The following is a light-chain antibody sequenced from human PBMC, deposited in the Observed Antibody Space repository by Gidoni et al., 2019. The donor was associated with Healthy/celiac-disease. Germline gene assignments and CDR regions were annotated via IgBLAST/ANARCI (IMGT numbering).Light chain of an antibody. CDR3: AAWDDSLSGV. J-gene: IGLJ2*01. CDR2: RNN. V-gene: IGLV1-47*01. Sequence: QSVLTKPPSASGTPGQRVTISCSGSSSNIGSNYVYWYQQLPGTAPKLLIYRNNQRPSGVPDRFSGSKSGTSASLAISALRSEDEADYYCAAWDDSLSGVFGGGTKLTVL. CDR1: SSNIGSNY.